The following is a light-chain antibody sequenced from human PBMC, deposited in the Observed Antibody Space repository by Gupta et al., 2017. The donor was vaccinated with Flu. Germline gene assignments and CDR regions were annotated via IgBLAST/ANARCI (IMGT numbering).Light chain of an antibody. CDR2: GAS. CDR1: PSIDSKN. J-gene: IGKJ2*01. V-gene: IGKV3-20*01. Sequence: EVVLTQSPGTLSLSLGETATLSCRASPSIDSKNLAWYQQKRGRAPRLLIFGASSRATDIPDRFTGSGSGTDFTLTIDMLDPEDFAVYYCRYEGTSLYTFGQGTKMEI. CDR3: RYEGTSLYT.